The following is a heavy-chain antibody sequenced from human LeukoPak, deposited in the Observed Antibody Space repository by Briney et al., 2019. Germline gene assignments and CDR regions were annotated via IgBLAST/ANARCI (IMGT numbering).Heavy chain of an antibody. V-gene: IGHV3-11*05. CDR2: ISSSGSST. CDR3: ARDLIHRSGEANY. Sequence: GGSLRLSCATSGFTFSDFYMSWIRQAPGKGLEWISYISSSGSSTNYADSVKGRFTISRDNAKNSLYLQMNSPRAEDTAAYYCARDLIHRSGEANYWGRGTLVTVSS. J-gene: IGHJ4*02. CDR1: GFTFSDFY. D-gene: IGHD3-22*01.